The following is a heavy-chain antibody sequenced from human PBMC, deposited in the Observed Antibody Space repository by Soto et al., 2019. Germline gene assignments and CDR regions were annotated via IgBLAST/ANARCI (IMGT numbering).Heavy chain of an antibody. CDR1: GGSISSDY. CDR2: IYYGGSI. CDR3: ARHWDWGSLAY. D-gene: IGHD3-16*01. V-gene: IGHV4-59*08. Sequence: QVQLQESGPGLVKPSETPSLTCTVSGGSISSDYWSWIRQPPGKGLEWIGYIYYGGSINYNPSLESRAAISVDTSKNHSSLKLTSVPAADTAVYSCARHWDWGSLAYWGQGTLVTVSS. J-gene: IGHJ4*02.